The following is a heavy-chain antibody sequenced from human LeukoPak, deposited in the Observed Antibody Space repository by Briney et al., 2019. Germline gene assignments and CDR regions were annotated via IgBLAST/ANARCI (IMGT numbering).Heavy chain of an antibody. D-gene: IGHD3-10*01. CDR3: LSGSYSSPFDY. J-gene: IGHJ4*02. CDR1: GDSISGGDYY. CDR2: IYYSGST. Sequence: SETLSLTCTVSGDSISGGDYYWSWIRQPPGKGLEWIGYIYYSGSTYYNPSLKSRVTISVDTSKNQFSLKLSSVTAADTAVYYCLSGSYSSPFDYWGQGTLVTVSS. V-gene: IGHV4-30-4*01.